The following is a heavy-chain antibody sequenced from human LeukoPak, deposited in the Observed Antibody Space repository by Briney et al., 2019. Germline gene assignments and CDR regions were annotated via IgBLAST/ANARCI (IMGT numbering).Heavy chain of an antibody. CDR2: ISAYNGNT. V-gene: IGHV1-18*01. CDR3: ATNFGYCSSTSCYDY. J-gene: IGHJ4*02. D-gene: IGHD2-2*03. CDR1: GGTFSSYA. Sequence: ASVKVSCKASGGTFSSYAISWVRQAPEQGLEWMGWISAYNGNTNYAQKLQGRVTMTTDTSTSTAYMELRSLRSDDTAVYYCATNFGYCSSTSCYDYWGQGTLVTVSS.